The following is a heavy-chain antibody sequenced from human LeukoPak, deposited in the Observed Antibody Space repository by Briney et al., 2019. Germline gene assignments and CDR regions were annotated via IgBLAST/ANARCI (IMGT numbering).Heavy chain of an antibody. CDR2: VYHSGST. CDR3: ATQGGSSWLFFFDS. J-gene: IGHJ4*02. Sequence: KSSQTLSLTCTVSGGSISSGGYYWSWIRQPPGKGLEWIGYVYHSGSTYYNPSLKSRVTMSIDTSKNQFSLKLSSVTAADTAVYYCATQGGSSWLFFFDSWGQGALVTVSS. CDR1: GGSISSGGYY. D-gene: IGHD6-13*01. V-gene: IGHV4-30-2*01.